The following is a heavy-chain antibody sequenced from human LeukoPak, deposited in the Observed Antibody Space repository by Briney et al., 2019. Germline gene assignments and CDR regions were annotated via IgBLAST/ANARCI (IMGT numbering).Heavy chain of an antibody. V-gene: IGHV3-30*18. J-gene: IGHJ4*02. CDR2: ISCDGSNT. Sequence: GGSLRLSCAASGFTFSSYGFHWVRQAPGKGLEWVAFISCDGSNTYSADSVKGRFTISRDNSKNTLYLQMNGLRAEDTAVYFCAKELRVVGATPFANFDYWGQGTLVTVSS. CDR1: GFTFSSYG. D-gene: IGHD1-26*01. CDR3: AKELRVVGATPFANFDY.